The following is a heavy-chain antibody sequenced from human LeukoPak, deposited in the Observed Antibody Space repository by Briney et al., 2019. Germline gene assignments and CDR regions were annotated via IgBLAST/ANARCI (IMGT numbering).Heavy chain of an antibody. CDR2: ISDSSGGT. D-gene: IGHD3-10*01. CDR1: GFTFSSYA. Sequence: GGSLRLSCAASGFTFSSYAMSWVRQAPGKGLEWVSVISDSSGGTHYADSVKGRFTISRDNSKNTLYMQMNSLRAEDTAVYYCAKDGSGSYYNPYFDYWGQGTLVTVSS. CDR3: AKDGSGSYYNPYFDY. J-gene: IGHJ4*02. V-gene: IGHV3-23*01.